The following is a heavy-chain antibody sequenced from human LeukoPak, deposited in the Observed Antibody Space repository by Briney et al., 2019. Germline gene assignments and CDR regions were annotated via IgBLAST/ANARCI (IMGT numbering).Heavy chain of an antibody. J-gene: IGHJ6*03. CDR1: GGSISSHN. D-gene: IGHD1-26*01. CDR2: VHYSGST. V-gene: IGHV4-59*11. Sequence: SETLSLTCTVAGGSISSHNWCWIRQPPGKELEWIGYVHYSGSTNYNPSLKSRVTISVDTSKDQFSLKVSSVTAADTAVYYCARSGSSRYYYYMDVWGKGTTVTVSS. CDR3: ARSGSSRYYYYMDV.